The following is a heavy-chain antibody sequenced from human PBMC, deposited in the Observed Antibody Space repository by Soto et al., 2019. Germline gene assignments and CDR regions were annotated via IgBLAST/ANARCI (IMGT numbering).Heavy chain of an antibody. CDR3: ARVTVNNVLAGPFDY. J-gene: IGHJ4*02. CDR1: GYTFTCYF. CDR2: INPGAGST. V-gene: IGHV1-46*03. Sequence: ASVKVSCKASGYTFTCYFLHWVRQAPGQGLEWMGIINPGAGSTTYAQNFQGRVTMTSDTSTSTVFMELSSLRSDDTAVYYCARVTVNNVLAGPFDYWGQGTLVTVSS. D-gene: IGHD3-9*01.